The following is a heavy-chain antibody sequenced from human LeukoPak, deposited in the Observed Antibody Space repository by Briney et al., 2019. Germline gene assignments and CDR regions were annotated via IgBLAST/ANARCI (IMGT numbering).Heavy chain of an antibody. V-gene: IGHV3-30*18. CDR1: GFTFSSYG. CDR3: AKLYDSSGYYYPADHAFDI. J-gene: IGHJ3*02. Sequence: QPGRSLRLSCAASGFTFSSYGMHWVRQAPGMGLEWVAVISYDGSNKYYADSVKGRFTISIDNSKNTLYLQMNSLRAEDTAVYYCAKLYDSSGYYYPADHAFDIWGQGTMVTVSS. D-gene: IGHD3-22*01. CDR2: ISYDGSNK.